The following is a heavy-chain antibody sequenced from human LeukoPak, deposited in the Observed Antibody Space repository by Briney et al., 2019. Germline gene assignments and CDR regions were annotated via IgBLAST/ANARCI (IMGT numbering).Heavy chain of an antibody. D-gene: IGHD5-24*01. CDR2: INPNSGGT. CDR1: GYTFTGYY. CDR3: AREGRDRVGVG. V-gene: IGHV1-2*02. Sequence: ASVKVSCKASGYTFTGYYMHWVRQAPGQGLEWMGWINPNSGGTNYAQKFQGRVTMTRDTSTSTVCMELSSLRSEDTAVYYCAREGRDRVGVGWGQGTLVTVSS. J-gene: IGHJ4*02.